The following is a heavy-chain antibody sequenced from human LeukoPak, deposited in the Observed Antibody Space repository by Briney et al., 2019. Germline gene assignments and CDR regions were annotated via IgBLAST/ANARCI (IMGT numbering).Heavy chain of an antibody. CDR3: ARAKPYDNNGYSPELRY. J-gene: IGHJ4*02. CDR1: GYTFTGYY. V-gene: IGHV1-2*02. CDR2: SDPNSGAT. Sequence: ASVKVSCKASGYTFTGYYIHWLRQAPGQGFEWLGWSDPNSGATKYEHFQGRVTMTWDTSIDTAYMELTRLTSDDTAVYYCARAKPYDNNGYSPELRYWGQGTLVTVS. D-gene: IGHD3-22*01.